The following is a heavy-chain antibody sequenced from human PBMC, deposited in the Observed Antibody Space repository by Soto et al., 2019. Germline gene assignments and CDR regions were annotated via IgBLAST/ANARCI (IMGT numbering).Heavy chain of an antibody. Sequence: GGSLRLSCAASGFTFSSYAMQWVRQAPGKGLEWVAVISYDGSNKYYADSVKGRFTISRDNSKNTLYLQMNSLRAEDTAVYYCARVGLESYYYGMDVWGQGTTVTVSS. D-gene: IGHD3-3*01. CDR3: ARVGLESYYYGMDV. J-gene: IGHJ6*02. CDR2: ISYDGSNK. CDR1: GFTFSSYA. V-gene: IGHV3-30-3*01.